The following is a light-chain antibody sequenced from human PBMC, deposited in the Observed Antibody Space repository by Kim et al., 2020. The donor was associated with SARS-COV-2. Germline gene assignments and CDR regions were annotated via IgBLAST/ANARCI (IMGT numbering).Light chain of an antibody. V-gene: IGKV1D-16*01. CDR2: VAS. J-gene: IGKJ5*01. CDR1: RDIRNW. CDR3: QQYVSYPNT. Sequence: ASVGNRVTITCRASRDIRNWVAWYQQRPGKAPKALIFVASNLQSGVPPRFSGAGSGTDFSLTINGLQPEEFATYFCQQYVSYPNTFGQGTRLDI.